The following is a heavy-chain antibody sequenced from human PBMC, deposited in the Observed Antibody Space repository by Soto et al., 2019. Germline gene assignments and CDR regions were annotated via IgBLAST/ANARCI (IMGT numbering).Heavy chain of an antibody. J-gene: IGHJ4*02. D-gene: IGHD5-12*01. V-gene: IGHV3-9*01. CDR3: ASGYDLSDYFDY. Sequence: EVQLVESGGGLVQPGRSLRLSCAASGFTFDDYAMHWVRQAPGKGLEWVSGISWNSGSIGYADSVKGRFTISRDNAKNSLYLQMNSLRAEDTALYYGASGYDLSDYFDYWGQGTLVTVSS. CDR2: ISWNSGSI. CDR1: GFTFDDYA.